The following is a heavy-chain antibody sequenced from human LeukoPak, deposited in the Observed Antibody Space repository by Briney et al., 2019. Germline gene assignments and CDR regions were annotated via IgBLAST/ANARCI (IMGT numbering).Heavy chain of an antibody. CDR2: VKPYNGDT. Sequence: ASVKVSCKASGYTFTSYGISWVRQAPGQGLEWLGYVKPYNGDTKIAQKFLGRVTLTRDTSITTAYMELDRLTSDDTAVYYCARIEGSASTWYDWGQGTLVTVSS. D-gene: IGHD3-10*01. CDR3: ARIEGSASTWYD. V-gene: IGHV1-2*02. J-gene: IGHJ4*02. CDR1: GYTFTSYG.